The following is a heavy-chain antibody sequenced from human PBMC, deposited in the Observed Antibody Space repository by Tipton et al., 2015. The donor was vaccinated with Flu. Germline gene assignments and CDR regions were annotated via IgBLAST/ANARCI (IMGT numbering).Heavy chain of an antibody. CDR1: GGSISSSSYY. D-gene: IGHD3-22*01. Sequence: LRLSCTVSGGSISSSSYYWGWIRQPPGKGLEWIGSIYYSGNTYYNPSLKSRVTISVDTSKNQFSPKLSSVTAADTAVYYCARDGFITMIVVVTPGAFDIWGQGTMVTVSS. V-gene: IGHV4-39*07. CDR3: ARDGFITMIVVVTPGAFDI. J-gene: IGHJ3*02. CDR2: IYYSGNT.